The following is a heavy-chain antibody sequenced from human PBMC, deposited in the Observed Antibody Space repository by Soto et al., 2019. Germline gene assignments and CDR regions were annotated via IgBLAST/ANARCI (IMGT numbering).Heavy chain of an antibody. J-gene: IGHJ4*02. Sequence: GGSLRLSCAASGFTFSSYAMSWVRQAPGKGLEWVAAIGGTDCKKYYADSVKGRFTISRDNSENTLYLQISRLRAEDTAVYFCAKGMFVSSPAAAVSVDYWGQGALVTVSS. CDR2: IGGTDCKK. D-gene: IGHD4-17*01. CDR1: GFTFSSYA. V-gene: IGHV3-23*01. CDR3: AKGMFVSSPAAAVSVDY.